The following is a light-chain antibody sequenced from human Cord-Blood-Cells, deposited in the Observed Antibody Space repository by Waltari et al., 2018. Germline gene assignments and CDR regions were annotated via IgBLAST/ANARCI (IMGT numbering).Light chain of an antibody. CDR3: QQYGSSPPT. Sequence: DIVLTQSPGTLSFSPGQRATLSCRASQSVSSSYLAWSQQKPGQAPRLLSYGASNRATGIPDRFSGSGSGTDFTLTISRLEPEDFAVYYCQQYGSSPPTFGQGTKVEIK. J-gene: IGKJ1*01. V-gene: IGKV3-20*01. CDR2: GAS. CDR1: QSVSSSY.